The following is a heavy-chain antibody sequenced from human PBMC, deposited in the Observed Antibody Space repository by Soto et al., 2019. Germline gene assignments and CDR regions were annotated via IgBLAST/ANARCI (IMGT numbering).Heavy chain of an antibody. D-gene: IGHD6-19*01. V-gene: IGHV1-24*01. Sequence: ASVKVSCKVSGYTLTELSMHWVRQAPGKVLEWMGGFDPEDGETIYAQKFQGRVTMTEDTSTDTAYMELSSLRSEDTAVYYCATDRTLRSGWYPLDCWGQGTLVTVSS. CDR2: FDPEDGET. CDR1: GYTLTELS. J-gene: IGHJ4*02. CDR3: ATDRTLRSGWYPLDC.